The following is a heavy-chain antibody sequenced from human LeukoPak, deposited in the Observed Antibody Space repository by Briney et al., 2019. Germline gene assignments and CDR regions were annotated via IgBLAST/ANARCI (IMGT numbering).Heavy chain of an antibody. CDR1: GYTFTAYY. J-gene: IGHJ4*02. CDR3: ATFYGDTSD. CDR2: VDPADDKT. Sequence: GASVKVSCKTSGYTFTAYYLHWVQQAPGKGLEWVGRVDPADDKTVFAAKFQGRVTVTVDKSIDTAYMELRSLRPEDTAVFYCATFYGDTSDWGQGTLVSVSS. V-gene: IGHV1-69-2*01. D-gene: IGHD2/OR15-2a*01.